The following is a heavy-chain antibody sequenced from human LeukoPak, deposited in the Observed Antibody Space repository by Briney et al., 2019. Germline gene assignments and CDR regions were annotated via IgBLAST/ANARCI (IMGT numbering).Heavy chain of an antibody. D-gene: IGHD2-8*01. CDR2: IYTTGIT. CDR3: ARDRTRGVDY. V-gene: IGHV4-4*07. Sequence: SETLSLTCTVSGGSISSYYWSWIRQPAGKGLEWIGRIYTTGITNYNPSLKSRLTISVDKSKNQFSLKLSSVTAADTAVYYCARDRTRGVDYWGQGTLVTVSS. CDR1: GGSISSYY. J-gene: IGHJ4*02.